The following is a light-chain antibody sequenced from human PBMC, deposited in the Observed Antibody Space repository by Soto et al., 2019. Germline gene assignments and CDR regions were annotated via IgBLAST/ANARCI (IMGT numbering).Light chain of an antibody. CDR2: DAS. CDR3: QQSDSLPLT. V-gene: IGKV1-33*01. J-gene: IGKJ4*01. Sequence: DIQMTKSPSSLSASVGDRVTVTCQASQAISNYLNWYQQKTGQAPKLLIYDASNLETGVPSRFSGSGSGTDFTFTISSLQPEDIATYYCQQSDSLPLTFGGGTKV. CDR1: QAISNY.